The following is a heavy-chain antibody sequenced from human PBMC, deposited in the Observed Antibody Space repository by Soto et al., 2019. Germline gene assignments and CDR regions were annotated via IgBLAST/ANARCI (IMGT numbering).Heavy chain of an antibody. V-gene: IGHV3-33*01. CDR1: GFTFSSYG. J-gene: IGHJ3*02. CDR3: SRERSMGRRVIMPDDAFDI. D-gene: IGHD3-10*01. CDR2: IWYDGSNK. Sequence: QVQLVESGGGVVQPGRSLRLSCAASGFTFSSYGMHWVRQAPGKGLEWVAVIWYDGSNKYYADSVKGRFTISRDNSKNTVNLKMISLRAEDTVVDFCSRERSMGRRVIMPDDAFDIWGQGTMVTVSS.